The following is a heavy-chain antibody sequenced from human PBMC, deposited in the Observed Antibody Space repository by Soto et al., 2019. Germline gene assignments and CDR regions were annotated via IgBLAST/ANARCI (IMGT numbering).Heavy chain of an antibody. CDR1: GYTFTSYG. V-gene: IGHV1-8*01. D-gene: IGHD5-12*01. J-gene: IGHJ4*02. CDR2: MNTNSDNT. Sequence: QVPLVQSGAQVKNPGASLKVSCKAPGYTFTSYGIKWVRPATGQGLEWMGWMNTNSDNTGHAQTFQGRVTMTRNTSISTAYMELSRLRSEDTAVYYCAIKRDGYNFDYWGQGTLVTVSS. CDR3: AIKRDGYNFDY.